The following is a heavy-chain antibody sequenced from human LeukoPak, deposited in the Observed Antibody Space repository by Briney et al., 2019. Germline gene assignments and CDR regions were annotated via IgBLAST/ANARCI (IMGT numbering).Heavy chain of an antibody. J-gene: IGHJ4*02. Sequence: GGSLRLSCAASGFTFSSYGMHWVRQAPGKGLEWVAVISYDGSNKYYADSVKGRFTISRDNSKNTLYLQMNSLRAEDTAVYYCARDPSYYGSGSYSPPGDYWGQGTLVTVSS. CDR3: ARDPSYYGSGSYSPPGDY. V-gene: IGHV3-30*03. D-gene: IGHD3-10*01. CDR2: ISYDGSNK. CDR1: GFTFSSYG.